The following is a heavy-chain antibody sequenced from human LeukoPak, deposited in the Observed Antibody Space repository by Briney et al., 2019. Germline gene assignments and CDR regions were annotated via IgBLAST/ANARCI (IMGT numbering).Heavy chain of an antibody. CDR1: GFTFSRYW. CDR2: INSDGSST. D-gene: IGHD2-2*01. Sequence: GGSLRLSCAASGFTFSRYWMHWVRQAPGKGLLWVSRINSDGSSTTYADSVKGRFTISRDNSKNTLYLQMNSLRAEDTAVYYCAKDQPGYCSSTSCRYWGIFDYWGQGTLVTVSS. CDR3: AKDQPGYCSSTSCRYWGIFDY. J-gene: IGHJ4*02. V-gene: IGHV3-74*01.